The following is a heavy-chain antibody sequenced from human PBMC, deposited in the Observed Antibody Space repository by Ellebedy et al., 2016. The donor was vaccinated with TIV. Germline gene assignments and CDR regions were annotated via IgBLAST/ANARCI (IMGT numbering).Heavy chain of an antibody. Sequence: MPSETLSLTCTVAGGSISSRDYYSGWLRQPPGKGLEGIGSIYYRGSPYYSPSLKSRVTIYVDKSRNQFSLRLRSVTAADTAVFYCATYYDSTGYHCFDYWGQGNLVTVSS. J-gene: IGHJ4*02. V-gene: IGHV4-39*01. CDR2: IYYRGSP. D-gene: IGHD3-22*01. CDR3: ATYYDSTGYHCFDY. CDR1: GGSISSRDYY.